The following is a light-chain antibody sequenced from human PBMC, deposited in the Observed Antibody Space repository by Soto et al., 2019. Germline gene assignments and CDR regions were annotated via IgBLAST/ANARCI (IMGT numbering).Light chain of an antibody. CDR1: QNVFSN. CDR2: GAS. CDR3: QQYNNWPLT. Sequence: IVLTQSPATLSVSPGERASLXXGASQNVFSNLAWYQQKPGQAPRIXIYGASTRATGVPARFSGSGSGTEFTLTISSLQSEDVAVYYCQQYNNWPLTFGQGTRLEIK. V-gene: IGKV3D-15*01. J-gene: IGKJ5*01.